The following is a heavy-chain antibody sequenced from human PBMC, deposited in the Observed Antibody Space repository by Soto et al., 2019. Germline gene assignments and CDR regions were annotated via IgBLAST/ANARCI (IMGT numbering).Heavy chain of an antibody. CDR1: GFTFSSYA. D-gene: IGHD2-2*01. J-gene: IGHJ4*02. Sequence: GGSLRLSCAASGFTFSSYAMHWVRQAPGKGLEWVAVISYDGSNKYYADSVKGRFTISRDNSKNTLYLQMNSLRAEDTAVYYCARVFLPGIVVVPAAIGYWGQGTLVTVSS. CDR2: ISYDGSNK. CDR3: ARVFLPGIVVVPAAIGY. V-gene: IGHV3-30-3*01.